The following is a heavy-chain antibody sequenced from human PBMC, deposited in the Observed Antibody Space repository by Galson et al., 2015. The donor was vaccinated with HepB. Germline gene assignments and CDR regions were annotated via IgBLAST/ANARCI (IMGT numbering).Heavy chain of an antibody. CDR3: ATYYSNDY. J-gene: IGHJ4*02. D-gene: IGHD4-11*01. V-gene: IGHV3-53*01. Sequence: SLRLSCAASGLTVSSNYMSRVRQAPGKGLEWVSVIHRGGSTYYADSVKGRFTISRDYSKNTLYLQMNSPRAEDTAVYYCATYYSNDYWGQGTPVTVPS. CDR2: IHRGGST. CDR1: GLTVSSNY.